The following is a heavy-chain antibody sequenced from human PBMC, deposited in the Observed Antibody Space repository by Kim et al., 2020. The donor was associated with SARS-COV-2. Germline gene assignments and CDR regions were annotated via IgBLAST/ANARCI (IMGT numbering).Heavy chain of an antibody. D-gene: IGHD2-21*02. Sequence: IYYADSVKGRLPISRDNAKNALYLQMNSLRAEDTAVYYCAREYDSDAFDIWGQGTMVTVSS. CDR2: I. J-gene: IGHJ3*02. V-gene: IGHV3-11*04. CDR3: AREYDSDAFDI.